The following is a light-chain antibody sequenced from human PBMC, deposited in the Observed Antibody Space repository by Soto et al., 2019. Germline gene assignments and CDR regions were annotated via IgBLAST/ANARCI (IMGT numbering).Light chain of an antibody. CDR2: GAS. V-gene: IGKV3-15*01. J-gene: IGKJ1*01. CDR3: QQYNNWPPWT. CDR1: QSVSSSN. Sequence: EIVLTQSPATLSLSPGERATLSCRASQSVSSSNLAWYQQKPGQAPRLLIYGASTRATGAPARFSGSGSGTEFTLTISSLQSEDLAVYYCQQYNNWPPWTFGQGTKVDI.